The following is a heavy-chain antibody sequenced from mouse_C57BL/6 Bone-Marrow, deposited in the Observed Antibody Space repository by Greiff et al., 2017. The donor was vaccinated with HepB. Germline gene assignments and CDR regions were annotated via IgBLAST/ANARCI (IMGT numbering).Heavy chain of an antibody. CDR3: ASSTIVTTLGRNY. Sequence: EVQLQQSVAELVRPGASVKLSCTASGFNIKNTYMHWVKQRPEQGLEWIGRIDPANGNTKYAPKFQGKATITADTSSNTAYLQLSSLTSEDSAVYFCASSTIVTTLGRNYWGQGTTLTVSS. V-gene: IGHV14-3*01. CDR2: IDPANGNT. CDR1: GFNIKNTY. D-gene: IGHD2-5*01. J-gene: IGHJ2*01.